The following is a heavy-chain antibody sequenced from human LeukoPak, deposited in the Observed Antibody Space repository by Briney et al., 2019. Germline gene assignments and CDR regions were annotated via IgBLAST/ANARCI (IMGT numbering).Heavy chain of an antibody. CDR2: INQDGSEK. D-gene: IGHD2-2*02. CDR1: AFSSSSYW. Sequence: PGGSLRLSCAASAFSSSSYWMSWVRQAPGKGLEWVANINQDGSEKYYVDSVKGRFTISRDNAKNSLYLQMNSLRAEDTAVYYCARPVPAAISPDAFDIWGQGTMVTVSS. V-gene: IGHV3-7*01. J-gene: IGHJ3*02. CDR3: ARPVPAAISPDAFDI.